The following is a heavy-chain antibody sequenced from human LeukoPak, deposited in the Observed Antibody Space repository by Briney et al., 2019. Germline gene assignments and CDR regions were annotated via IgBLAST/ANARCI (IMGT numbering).Heavy chain of an antibody. D-gene: IGHD3-10*01. CDR1: GGSFSGYY. Sequence: SETLSLTCAVYGGSFSGYYWSWIRHPPGKGLEWIGEINHSGSTNYNPSLKSRVTISVDTSKNQFSLKLSSVTAADTAVYYCARLDFYGSPYYMDVWGKGTTVTVSS. CDR3: ARLDFYGSPYYMDV. V-gene: IGHV4-34*01. CDR2: INHSGST. J-gene: IGHJ6*03.